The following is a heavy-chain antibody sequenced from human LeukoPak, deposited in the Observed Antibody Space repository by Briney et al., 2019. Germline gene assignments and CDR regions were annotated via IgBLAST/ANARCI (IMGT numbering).Heavy chain of an antibody. CDR1: GFTFTSYV. CDR3: ARNELEQDYYYMDV. V-gene: IGHV3-64*01. Sequence: GGSLRLSCAASGFTFTSYVMHWVRQAPGKGLEYVSAISSNEGSTFYAKSVKGRFTISRDNSMNTQYLQMGSLRAEDMAVDYCARNELEQDYYYMDVWGKGTTVTVSS. D-gene: IGHD1/OR15-1a*01. J-gene: IGHJ6*03. CDR2: ISSNEGST.